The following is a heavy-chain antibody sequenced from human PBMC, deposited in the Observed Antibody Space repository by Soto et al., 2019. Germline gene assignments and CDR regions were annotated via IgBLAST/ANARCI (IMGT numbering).Heavy chain of an antibody. J-gene: IGHJ4*02. D-gene: IGHD4-17*01. CDR3: LRTTVTKGRVYFDY. Sequence: PSETLSLTCSVSGYSISRGYYWGWIRQPPGKDLEWLGSVFHGGNTYDNPSLKSPVTIPLDTSKNQFSLRLASVTAADTALYYCLRTTVTKGRVYFDYWGQGILVTVSS. CDR1: GYSISRGYY. V-gene: IGHV4-38-2*01. CDR2: VFHGGNT.